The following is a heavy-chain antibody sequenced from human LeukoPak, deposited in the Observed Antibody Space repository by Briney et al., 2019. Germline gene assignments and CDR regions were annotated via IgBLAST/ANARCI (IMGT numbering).Heavy chain of an antibody. CDR1: GFTFRRHA. Sequence: KPGGSLRLSCAAAGFTFRRHAMSWVRQAPGKGPECVSVISMNSDWTYYADSVKGRFTISRDNTKNSLYLHMNSLRAEDTAMYYCARGIEVSAGLMNALDLWGQGTVVTVSS. J-gene: IGHJ3*01. CDR2: ISMNSDWT. CDR3: ARGIEVSAGLMNALDL. D-gene: IGHD6-19*01. V-gene: IGHV3-21*06.